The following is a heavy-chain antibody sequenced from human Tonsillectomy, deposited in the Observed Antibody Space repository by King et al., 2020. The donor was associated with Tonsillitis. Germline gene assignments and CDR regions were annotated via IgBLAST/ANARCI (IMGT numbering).Heavy chain of an antibody. J-gene: IGHJ4*02. V-gene: IGHV3-7*03. CDR2: IKQDGSAT. D-gene: IGHD6-19*01. CDR3: AGGSGWYSDC. Sequence: VQLVESGGGLAQPGGSLRLSCAASGFTFSDYWMSWFRQAPGKGLEWVANIKQDGSATYYVDSVKGRFTISRDNAKRSMDLQMNSLRVEDTAGYYCAGGSGWYSDCWGQGILVTVSS. CDR1: GFTFSDYW.